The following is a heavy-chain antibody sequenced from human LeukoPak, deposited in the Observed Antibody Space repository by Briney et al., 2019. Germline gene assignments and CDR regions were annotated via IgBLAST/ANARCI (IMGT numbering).Heavy chain of an antibody. CDR2: IYHSGST. D-gene: IGHD6-13*01. CDR1: GGSISSYY. Sequence: PSETLSLTCTVSGGSISSYYWSWIRQPPGKGLEWVGSIYHSGSTYYNPSLKSRVTISVDTSKNQFSLKLSSVTAADTAVYYCARQGIAAAGPGDYWGQGTLVTVSS. CDR3: ARQGIAAAGPGDY. J-gene: IGHJ4*02. V-gene: IGHV4-59*05.